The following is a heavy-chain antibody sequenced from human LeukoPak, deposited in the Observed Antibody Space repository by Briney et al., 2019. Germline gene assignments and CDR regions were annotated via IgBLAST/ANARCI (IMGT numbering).Heavy chain of an antibody. Sequence: SETLSLTCTVSGGSISSYYWSWIRQPPGKGLEWIGSIYYSGSIYYNPSLKSRITISVDTSKNQFSLKLSSVTAADTAVYYCASQRGYSYGTVSWGQGTLVTVSS. CDR1: GGSISSYY. D-gene: IGHD5-18*01. CDR3: ASQRGYSYGTVS. CDR2: IYYSGSI. V-gene: IGHV4-59*05. J-gene: IGHJ4*02.